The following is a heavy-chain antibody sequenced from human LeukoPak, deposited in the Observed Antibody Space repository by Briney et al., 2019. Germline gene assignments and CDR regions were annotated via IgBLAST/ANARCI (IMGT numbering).Heavy chain of an antibody. V-gene: IGHV3-23*01. CDR3: AKVAWDLYDFRPPIDY. CDR1: GFTFSSYA. D-gene: IGHD3-3*01. J-gene: IGHJ4*02. Sequence: GGSLRLSCAASGFTFSSYAMSWVRQAPGKGLEWVSAISGSGGSTYYADSVKGRFTISRDNSKNTLYLQMNSLRAEDTAVYYCAKVAWDLYDFRPPIDYWGQGTLVTVSS. CDR2: ISGSGGST.